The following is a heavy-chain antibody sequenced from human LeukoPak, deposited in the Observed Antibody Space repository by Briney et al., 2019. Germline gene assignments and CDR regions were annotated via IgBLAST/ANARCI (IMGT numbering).Heavy chain of an antibody. D-gene: IGHD2-8*02. V-gene: IGHV3-7*04. CDR1: GLTFSSYG. CDR2: IKQDGSEK. CDR3: ARDSETTGEWFDY. Sequence: GRSLRLSCAASGLTFSSYGMHWVRQAPGKGLEWVANIKQDGSEKYYVDSVKGRFTISRDNAKNSLYLQMNSLRAEDTAVYYCARDSETTGEWFDYWGQGTLVTVSS. J-gene: IGHJ4*02.